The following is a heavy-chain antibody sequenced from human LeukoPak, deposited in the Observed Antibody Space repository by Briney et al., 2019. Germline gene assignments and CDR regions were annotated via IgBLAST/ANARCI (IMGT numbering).Heavy chain of an antibody. Sequence: ASVKVSCKVSGYTLTELSMHWVRQAPGKGLEWMGGFDPEDGETIYAQKFQGRVTMTKDTSTDTAYMELSSLRSEDTAVYYCATVYAGDRFDYWGQGTLVTVSS. J-gene: IGHJ4*02. V-gene: IGHV1-24*01. CDR2: FDPEDGET. CDR1: GYTLTELS. D-gene: IGHD4-17*01. CDR3: ATVYAGDRFDY.